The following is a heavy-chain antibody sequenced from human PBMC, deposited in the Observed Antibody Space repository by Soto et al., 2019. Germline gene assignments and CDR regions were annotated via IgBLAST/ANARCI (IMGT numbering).Heavy chain of an antibody. J-gene: IGHJ4*02. V-gene: IGHV1-2*02. CDR2: TNPNSGGT. CDR1: GYTFSAYY. CDR3: ARTDAYNSSFFDS. D-gene: IGHD6-6*01. Sequence: QVQLEQSGPEVKKNGASVKVSCKASGYTFSAYYMHWVRQAPGQGLEWMGWTNPNSGGTNYAQKFQGRVTMTRDTSISTGYMEVNGLRPDDTAVYYCARTDAYNSSFFDSWGQGTVVTVSS.